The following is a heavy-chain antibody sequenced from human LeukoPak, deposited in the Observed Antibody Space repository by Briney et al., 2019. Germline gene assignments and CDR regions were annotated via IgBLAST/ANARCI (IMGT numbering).Heavy chain of an antibody. Sequence: GGSLRLSCAASGFTFSNYGMHWVRRAPGKGLEWVAVIWYDGGNKYYADSVKGRFTISRDNSKNTLYLQVNSLRAEDTAVYYCARKGGRGYELLIDYWGQGTLVTVSS. D-gene: IGHD5-18*01. V-gene: IGHV3-33*01. CDR2: IWYDGGNK. J-gene: IGHJ4*02. CDR1: GFTFSNYG. CDR3: ARKGGRGYELLIDY.